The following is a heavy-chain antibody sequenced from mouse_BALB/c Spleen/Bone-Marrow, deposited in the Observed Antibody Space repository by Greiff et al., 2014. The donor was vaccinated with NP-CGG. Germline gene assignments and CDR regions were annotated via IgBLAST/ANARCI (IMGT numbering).Heavy chain of an antibody. CDR2: IYPGDGDT. CDR3: AFGNYDFDY. V-gene: IGHV1-80*01. D-gene: IGHD2-1*01. CDR1: GYAFSSYW. Sequence: QVQLKESGAELVRPGSSVKISCKASGYAFSSYWMNWVKQRPGQGLEWIGQIYPGDGDTNYSGKFKGKATLTADESSSTAYMQLSSLTSEDSAVYFCAFGNYDFDYWGQGTLSQSPQ. J-gene: IGHJ2*01.